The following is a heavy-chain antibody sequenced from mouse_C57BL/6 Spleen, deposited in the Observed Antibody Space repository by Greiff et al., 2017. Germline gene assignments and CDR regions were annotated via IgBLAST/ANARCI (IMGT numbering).Heavy chain of an antibody. J-gene: IGHJ4*01. D-gene: IGHD1-1*01. Sequence: QVQLQQPGAELVKPGASVKLSCTASGYTFTSYGMPWVKQRPGQGLEWIGMIHPNGGSTNYTENFKSKATLPVDKSSSTAYLQLSSLTSEDSAVYYCARDYYPYYAVDYWGQGTSVTVSS. CDR3: ARDYYPYYAVDY. CDR2: IHPNGGST. CDR1: GYTFTSYG. V-gene: IGHV1-64*01.